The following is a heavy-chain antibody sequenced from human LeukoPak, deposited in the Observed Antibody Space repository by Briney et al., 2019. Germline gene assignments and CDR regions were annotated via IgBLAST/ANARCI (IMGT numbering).Heavy chain of an antibody. Sequence: GGSLRLSCAASGFTFSSYALHWVRQAPGEGLEWLAVISFDGTSTHYADSVKGRFTISRDNSKNTLYLQMNSLRAEDTAVYYCAKTSVGYCSGGSCLFFDYWGQGTLVTVSS. CDR1: GFTFSSYA. V-gene: IGHV3-30-3*02. CDR3: AKTSVGYCSGGSCLFFDY. CDR2: ISFDGTST. J-gene: IGHJ4*02. D-gene: IGHD2-15*01.